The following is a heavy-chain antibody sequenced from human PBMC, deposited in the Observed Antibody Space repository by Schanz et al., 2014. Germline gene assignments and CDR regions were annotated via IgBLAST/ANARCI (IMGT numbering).Heavy chain of an antibody. CDR1: GFTFSDHY. D-gene: IGHD6-13*01. V-gene: IGHV3-72*01. CDR3: VRDGVDAAAGGNY. Sequence: EVQLVESGGGMVQPGGSLRLSCAASGFTFSDHYMDWVRQAPGKGLEWVGRITNKPNNYNTEYAASVKGRFTISRDDSRNSLYLQMSSLKTEDAAVYYCVRDGVDAAAGGNYWGQGTLVTVSS. CDR2: ITNKPNNYNT. J-gene: IGHJ4*02.